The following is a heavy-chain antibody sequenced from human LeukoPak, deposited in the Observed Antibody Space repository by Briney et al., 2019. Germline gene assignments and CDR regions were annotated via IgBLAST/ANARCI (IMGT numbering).Heavy chain of an antibody. J-gene: IGHJ4*02. CDR1: GYTFTGYY. D-gene: IGHD4-17*01. Sequence: ASVKVSCKASGYTFTGYYMHWVRQAPGQGLEWMGWINPNSGGTNYAQKFQGRVTMTRDTSISTAYMELSRLRSDDTAVYYCVRLYGDYGYYFDFWGQGTLVTVSS. CDR3: VRLYGDYGYYFDF. CDR2: INPNSGGT. V-gene: IGHV1-2*02.